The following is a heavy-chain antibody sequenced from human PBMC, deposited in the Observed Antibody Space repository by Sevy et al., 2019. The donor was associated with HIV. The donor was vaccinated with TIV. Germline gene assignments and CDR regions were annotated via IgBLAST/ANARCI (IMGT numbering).Heavy chain of an antibody. D-gene: IGHD3-22*01. CDR2: IKSKTDGGTT. CDR3: TTVSSGYYYSSDY. V-gene: IGHV3-15*01. CDR1: GFTFSNAW. Sequence: LGGSLRLSCAASGFTFSNAWMSWVRQAPGKGLEWVGRIKSKTDGGTTDYAAPVKGRFTISRDNSKNTLYLQMNSLKTEDTAVYYCTTVSSGYYYSSDYWGQGTLVTVSS. J-gene: IGHJ4*02.